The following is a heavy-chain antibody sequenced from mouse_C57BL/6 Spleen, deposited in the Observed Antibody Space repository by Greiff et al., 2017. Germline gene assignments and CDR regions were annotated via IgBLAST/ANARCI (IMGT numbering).Heavy chain of an antibody. CDR2: INPSSGYT. CDR1: GYTFTSYW. D-gene: IGHD1-1*01. CDR3: APTVVAPMDY. Sequence: VQLQQSGAELAKPGASVTLSCKASGYTFTSYWMHWVKQRPGQGLEWIGYINPSSGYTTYNQKFKDKATLTADKSSSTAYMQLSSLTYEDSAVYYCAPTVVAPMDYWGQGTLVTVSA. J-gene: IGHJ4*01. V-gene: IGHV1-7*01.